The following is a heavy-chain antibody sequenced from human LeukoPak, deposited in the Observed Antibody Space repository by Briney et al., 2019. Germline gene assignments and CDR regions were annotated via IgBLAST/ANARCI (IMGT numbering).Heavy chain of an antibody. CDR3: VSPKNGSWGS. V-gene: IGHV3-7*01. CDR2: IKPDGSLK. J-gene: IGHJ4*02. D-gene: IGHD6-13*01. CDR1: GFTFSSYW. Sequence: GGSLRLSCAASGFTFSSYWMSWVRQAPGKGLEWVANIKPDGSLKYYVDSVKGRFTISRDNAKNSLYLQMNSLRAEDTAVYYCVSPKNGSWGSWGQGTLVTVSS.